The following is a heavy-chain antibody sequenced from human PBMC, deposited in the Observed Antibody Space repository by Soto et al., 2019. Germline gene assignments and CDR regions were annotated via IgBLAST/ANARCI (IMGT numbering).Heavy chain of an antibody. J-gene: IGHJ4*02. CDR1: GFSLSTSGMC. V-gene: IGHV2-70*01. Sequence: SGPTLVNPTQTLTLTCTFSGFSLSTSGMCVSWIRQPPGKALEWLALIDWDDDKYYSTSLKTRLTISKDTSKNQVVLTMTNMDPVDTATYYCARTCRFYYDYVWGSYRDYWGQGTLVTVSS. CDR2: IDWDDDK. CDR3: ARTCRFYYDYVWGSYRDY. D-gene: IGHD3-16*02.